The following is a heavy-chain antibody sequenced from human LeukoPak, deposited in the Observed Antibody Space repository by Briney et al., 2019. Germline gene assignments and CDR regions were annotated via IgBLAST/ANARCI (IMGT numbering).Heavy chain of an antibody. J-gene: IGHJ4*02. CDR2: ISEDGINK. V-gene: IGHV3-30*18. CDR3: AKDRETTASGTFDY. D-gene: IGHD1-14*01. CDR1: GFTFSNYG. Sequence: GGSLRLSCAASGFTFSNYGMHCVRQAPGKGLEWVAGISEDGINKYYADSVEGRFTISRDNSNNTLFLQMNSLRAEDTAVYYCAKDRETTASGTFDYWGQGALVTVSS.